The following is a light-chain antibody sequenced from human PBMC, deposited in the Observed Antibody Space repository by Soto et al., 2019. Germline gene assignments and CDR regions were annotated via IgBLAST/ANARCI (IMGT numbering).Light chain of an antibody. J-gene: IGKJ5*01. CDR3: LQHKSFPFT. Sequence: DIQMTQSPSPLSASVGDRVTITCRASQDIGIHLGWYQQKPRKAPKRLIYAASSLESGVPSRFSGSGSGTEFTLTISSLQPEDFATYYCLQHKSFPFTFGQGTRLDIK. CDR2: AAS. V-gene: IGKV1-17*01. CDR1: QDIGIH.